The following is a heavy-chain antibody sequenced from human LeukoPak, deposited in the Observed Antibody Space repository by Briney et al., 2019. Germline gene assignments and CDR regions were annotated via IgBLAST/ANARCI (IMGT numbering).Heavy chain of an antibody. D-gene: IGHD3-9*01. Sequence: GGSLRLSCAGSGVTFSSYAMQWVRRAPGKGLEWVAVISSDGSNKYYADSVKGRFTISRDNSKSTLYLQMNSLRPEDSAVYYCARDQGALTGNGAFDIWGRGTMVTVSS. CDR3: ARDQGALTGNGAFDI. CDR2: ISSDGSNK. CDR1: GVTFSSYA. V-gene: IGHV3-30-3*01. J-gene: IGHJ3*02.